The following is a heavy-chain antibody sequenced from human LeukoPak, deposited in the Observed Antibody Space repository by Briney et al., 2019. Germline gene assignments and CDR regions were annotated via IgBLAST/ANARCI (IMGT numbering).Heavy chain of an antibody. Sequence: GGSLRLSCAASGFTFSSYGMHWVRQAPGKGLEGVAVIWYDGSNKYYADSVKGRFTISRDNSKNTLYLQMNSLRAEDTAVYYCAKGEYYYGSGSSTDYWGQGTLVTVSS. J-gene: IGHJ4*02. V-gene: IGHV3-33*06. CDR1: GFTFSSYG. CDR3: AKGEYYYGSGSSTDY. CDR2: IWYDGSNK. D-gene: IGHD3-10*01.